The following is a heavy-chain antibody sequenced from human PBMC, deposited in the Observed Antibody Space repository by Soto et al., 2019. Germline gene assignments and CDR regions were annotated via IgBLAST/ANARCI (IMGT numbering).Heavy chain of an antibody. V-gene: IGHV4-39*01. CDR1: GGSISSDKFN. Sequence: QLQMQESGPGLVKPSETLSLTCTVSGGSISSDKFNWGWIRQAPGKGLEWIGTVYYGGTTYYNPSLQSRVTISVDTSKNQFSLNLYSVTAADTAVYYCARQQHDDYNYYYMDVWGKGTTVTVSS. CDR2: VYYGGTT. CDR3: ARQQHDDYNYYYMDV. J-gene: IGHJ6*03. D-gene: IGHD1-1*01.